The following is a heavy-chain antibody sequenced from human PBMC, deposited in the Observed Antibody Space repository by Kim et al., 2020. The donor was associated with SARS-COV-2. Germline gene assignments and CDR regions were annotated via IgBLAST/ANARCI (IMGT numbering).Heavy chain of an antibody. V-gene: IGHV3-7*01. CDR3: ARDSQGVWVDAFDI. J-gene: IGHJ3*02. CDR1: GFTFSSYW. D-gene: IGHD3-16*01. CDR2: IKQDGSEK. Sequence: GGSLRLSCAASGFTFSSYWMSWVRQAPGKGLEWVANIKQDGSEKYYVDSVKGRFTISRDNAKNSLYLQMNSLRAEDTAVYYCARDSQGVWVDAFDIWGQGTIVTVSS.